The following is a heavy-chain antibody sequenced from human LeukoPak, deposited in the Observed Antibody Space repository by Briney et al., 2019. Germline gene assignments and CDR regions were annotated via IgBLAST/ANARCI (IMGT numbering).Heavy chain of an antibody. CDR1: GYTFTSYY. CDR3: ARNYDILTGLYGMDV. CDR2: IIPIFGTA. V-gene: IGHV1-69*13. Sequence: GASVTVSCKASGYTFTSYYMHWVRQAPGQGLEWMGGIIPIFGTANYAQKFQGRVTITADESTSTAYMELSSLRSEDTAVYYCARNYDILTGLYGMDVWGQGTTVTVS. J-gene: IGHJ6*02. D-gene: IGHD3-9*01.